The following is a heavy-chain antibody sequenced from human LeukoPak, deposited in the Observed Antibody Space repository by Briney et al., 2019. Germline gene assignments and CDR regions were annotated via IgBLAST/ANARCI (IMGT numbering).Heavy chain of an antibody. D-gene: IGHD6-19*01. CDR3: AKTEDSSGWYFDY. V-gene: IGHV3-30-3*01. CDR2: ISYDGSNK. J-gene: IGHJ4*02. CDR1: GFTFSSYA. Sequence: GGSLRLSCAASGFTFSSYAMHWVRQAPGKGLEWVAVISYDGSNKYYADSVKGRFTISRDNSKNTLCLQMNSLRAEDTAVYYCAKTEDSSGWYFDYWGQGTLVTVSS.